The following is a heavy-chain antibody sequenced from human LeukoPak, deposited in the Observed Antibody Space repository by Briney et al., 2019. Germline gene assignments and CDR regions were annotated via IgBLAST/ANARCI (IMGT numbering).Heavy chain of an antibody. V-gene: IGHV3-30-3*01. Sequence: GGPLNFSFEASGFTFISYPRHGSAQAPARGLEWVAVISYDGSNKYYADSVKGRFTVSRDSSKNTLYLQMNSLRPEDTAVYYCARDEAADIWGQGTMVTVSS. CDR3: ARDEAADI. CDR2: ISYDGSNK. CDR1: GFTFISYP. J-gene: IGHJ3*02. D-gene: IGHD6-25*01.